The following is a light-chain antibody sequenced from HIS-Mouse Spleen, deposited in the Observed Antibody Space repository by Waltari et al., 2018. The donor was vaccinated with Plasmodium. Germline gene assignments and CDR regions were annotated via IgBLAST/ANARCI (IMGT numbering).Light chain of an antibody. CDR1: QDISNY. J-gene: IGKJ2*01. V-gene: IGKV1-33*01. CDR3: QQYDNLPYT. CDR2: DES. Sequence: DIQMTQSPSSLSASVGDRVTITCQASQDISNYLNWYQQKPGKAPKLLIYDESNLETGVPSRFSGRGSVTDFTVTISSLQPEDIATYYCQQYDNLPYTFGQGTKLEIK.